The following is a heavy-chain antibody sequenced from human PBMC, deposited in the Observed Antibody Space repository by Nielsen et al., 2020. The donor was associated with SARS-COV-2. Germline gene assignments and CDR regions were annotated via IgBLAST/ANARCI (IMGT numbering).Heavy chain of an antibody. D-gene: IGHD5-24*01. CDR1: GFTLSNYN. CDR3: VREGDGYHSYYYGLDV. J-gene: IGHJ6*02. Sequence: GESLKISCAASGFTLSNYNMHWVRQGPGKELVWVSRINRDGSVTNYADSVKGRFTISRDNGGNTLYLQVNSLRAEDTAVYYCVREGDGYHSYYYGLDVWGRGTTVTVSS. CDR2: INRDGSVT. V-gene: IGHV3-74*01.